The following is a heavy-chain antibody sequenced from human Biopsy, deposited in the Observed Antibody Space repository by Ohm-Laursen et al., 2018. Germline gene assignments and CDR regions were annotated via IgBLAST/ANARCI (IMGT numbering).Heavy chain of an antibody. V-gene: IGHV3-73*01. CDR1: GFTFSASA. D-gene: IGHD3-16*01. J-gene: IGHJ4*02. CDR3: TPEGGGFDN. Sequence: SLRLSCTASGFTFSASAVHWVRQASGKGLEWVGRIRSKAKSYATAYAASVTGRFTISRDDSKNTTYLQMNSLKTEDTAVYYGTPEGGGFDNWGQGTLVTVSS. CDR2: IRSKAKSYAT.